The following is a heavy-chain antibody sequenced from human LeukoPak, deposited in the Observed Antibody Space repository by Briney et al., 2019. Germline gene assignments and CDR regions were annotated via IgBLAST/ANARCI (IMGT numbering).Heavy chain of an antibody. D-gene: IGHD3-10*01. CDR2: INHSGST. J-gene: IGHJ5*02. CDR1: GGFFSGYY. Sequence: SETLSLTCAVYGGFFSGYYWSWIRQPPGKGLEWIGEINHSGSTNYNPSLKSRVTISVDTSKNQFSLKLSSVTAADTAVYYCARTKYYYGSASYYKGNWFDPWGQGTLVTVSS. CDR3: ARTKYYYGSASYYKGNWFDP. V-gene: IGHV4-34*01.